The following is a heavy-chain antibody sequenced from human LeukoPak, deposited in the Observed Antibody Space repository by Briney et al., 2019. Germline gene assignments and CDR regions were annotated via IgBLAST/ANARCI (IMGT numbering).Heavy chain of an antibody. V-gene: IGHV3-30*18. CDR2: ISYDGSNK. CDR3: AKDPGSDSGPFDY. D-gene: IGHD5-12*01. CDR1: GFTFSSCG. Sequence: PGRSLRLSCAASGFTFSSCGMHWVRQAPGKGLEWVAVISYDGSNKYYADSVKGRFTISRDNSKNTLYLQMNSLRAEDTAVYYCAKDPGSDSGPFDYWGQGTLVTVSS. J-gene: IGHJ4*02.